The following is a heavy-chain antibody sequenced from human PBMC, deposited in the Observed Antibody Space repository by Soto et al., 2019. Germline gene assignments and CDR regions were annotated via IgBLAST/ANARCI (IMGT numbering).Heavy chain of an antibody. Sequence: SETLSLTCAVSGGSISSSNWWSWVRQPPGKGLEWIGEIYHSGSTNYNPSLKSRVTISVDTSKNKFSLMLKSVTAADTAVYYCARDLRCCGLDVWGQGTTVTVSS. CDR2: IYHSGST. CDR1: GGSISSSNW. CDR3: ARDLRCCGLDV. V-gene: IGHV4-4*02. J-gene: IGHJ6*02. D-gene: IGHD3-9*01.